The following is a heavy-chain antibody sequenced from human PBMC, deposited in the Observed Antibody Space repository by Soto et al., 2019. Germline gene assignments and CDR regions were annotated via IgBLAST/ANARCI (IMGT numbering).Heavy chain of an antibody. J-gene: IGHJ5*02. CDR3: AREAQGLAWFDP. CDR2: IIPIFGTA. V-gene: IGHV1-69*13. CDR1: GGTFSSYA. D-gene: IGHD3-9*01. Sequence: ASVKVSCKASGGTFSSYAISWVRQAPGQGLEWMGGIIPIFGTANYAQKFQGGVTITADESTSTAYMELSSLRSEDTAVYYCAREAQGLAWFDPWGQGTLVTVSS.